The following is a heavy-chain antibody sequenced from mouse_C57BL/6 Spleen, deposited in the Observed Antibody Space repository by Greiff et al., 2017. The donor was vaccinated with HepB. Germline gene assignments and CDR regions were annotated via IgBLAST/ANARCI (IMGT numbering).Heavy chain of an antibody. CDR3: AIPTMVTYFDY. Sequence: QVQLQQPGAELVKPGASVKVSCKASGYTFTSYWMHWVKQRPGQGLEWIGRIHPSDSDTNYNQKFKGKATLPVDKASSTAYMQLSRLTSEDSAVYYCAIPTMVTYFDYWGQGTTLTVSS. V-gene: IGHV1-74*01. J-gene: IGHJ2*01. D-gene: IGHD2-9*01. CDR1: GYTFTSYW. CDR2: IHPSDSDT.